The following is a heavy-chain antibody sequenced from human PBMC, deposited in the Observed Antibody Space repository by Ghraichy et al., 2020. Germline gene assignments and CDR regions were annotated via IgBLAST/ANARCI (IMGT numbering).Heavy chain of an antibody. V-gene: IGHV3-48*02. D-gene: IGHD1-26*01. CDR3: ARDSPVEVGGNVDAHRHSYYFDN. J-gene: IGHJ4*02. Sequence: GGSLRLSCAASGFTFSSYSMNWVRQAPGKGLEWVSYISSSSSTIYYADSVKGRFTISRDNAKNSLYLQMNSLRDEDTAVYYCARDSPVEVGGNVDAHRHSYYFDNWGQGTLVTVSS. CDR2: ISSSSSTI. CDR1: GFTFSSYS.